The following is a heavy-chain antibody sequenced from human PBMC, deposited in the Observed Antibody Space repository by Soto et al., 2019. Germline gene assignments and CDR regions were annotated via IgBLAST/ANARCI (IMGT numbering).Heavy chain of an antibody. V-gene: IGHV3-23*01. D-gene: IGHD3-22*01. CDR3: AKDTYYDSSGLPDY. CDR1: GFTFSSYA. J-gene: IGHJ4*02. CDR2: ISGSGGST. Sequence: LSCAASGFTFSSYAMSWVRQAPGKGLEWVSAISGSGGSTYYADSVKGRFTISRDNSKNTLYLQMNSLRAEDTAVYYCAKDTYYDSSGLPDYWGQGTLVTVSS.